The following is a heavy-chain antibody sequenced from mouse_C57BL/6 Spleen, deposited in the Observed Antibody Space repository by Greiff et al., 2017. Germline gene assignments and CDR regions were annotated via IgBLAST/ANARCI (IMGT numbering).Heavy chain of an antibody. J-gene: IGHJ2*01. Sequence: QVQLQQPGAELVKPGASVKLSCKASGYTFTSYWMHWVKQRPGQGLEWIGYINPTSGDTKYNQKFKDKATLTADKSSSTAYMQLSSLTSEDSAVYYGARPCYYVCEGYFDFWGKGTTLTVSS. D-gene: IGHD2-2*01. CDR3: ARPCYYVCEGYFDF. CDR1: GYTFTSYW. CDR2: INPTSGDT. V-gene: IGHV1-7*01.